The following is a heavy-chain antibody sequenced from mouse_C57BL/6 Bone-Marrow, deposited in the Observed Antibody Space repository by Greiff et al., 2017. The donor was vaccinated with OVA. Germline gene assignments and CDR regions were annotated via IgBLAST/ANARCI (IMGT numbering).Heavy chain of an antibody. V-gene: IGHV1-5*01. CDR1: GYTFTSYW. J-gene: IGHJ1*03. CDR3: ARGVVLRHHDWYFDV. D-gene: IGHD1-2*01. CDR2: IHPGNSDT. Sequence: VQLQQSGTVLARPGASVKMSCKTSGYTFTSYWMHWVKQRHGQGLEWIGAIHPGNSDTSYNQKFKGKAKLTVVKSASTAYMELSSLTNEDSAVYYCARGVVLRHHDWYFDVWGTGTTVTVSS.